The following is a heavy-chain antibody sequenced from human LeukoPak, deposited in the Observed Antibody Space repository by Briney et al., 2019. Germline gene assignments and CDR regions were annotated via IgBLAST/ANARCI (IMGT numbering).Heavy chain of an antibody. Sequence: SETLSLTCAVYGGSFSGYYWSWIRQPPGKGLEWIGEINHSGSTNYNPSLKSRVTISVDTSKNQFSLKLSSVTAADTAVYYCAREYCSGGSCYSPTRHWFDPWGQGTLVTVSS. CDR1: GGSFSGYY. D-gene: IGHD2-15*01. V-gene: IGHV4-34*01. J-gene: IGHJ5*02. CDR2: INHSGST. CDR3: AREYCSGGSCYSPTRHWFDP.